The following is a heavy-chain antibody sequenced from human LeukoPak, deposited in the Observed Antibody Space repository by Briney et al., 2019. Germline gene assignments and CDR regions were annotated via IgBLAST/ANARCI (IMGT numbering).Heavy chain of an antibody. J-gene: IGHJ4*02. Sequence: PGRSLRLSCAASGFTFSSYAMHWVRQAPGKGLEWVAVISYDGSNKYYADSVKGRFTISRDNSKNTLYLQMNSLRAEDTAVYYCAVYSGYEQVDYWGQGTLVTVSS. D-gene: IGHD5-12*01. CDR2: ISYDGSNK. V-gene: IGHV3-30*04. CDR1: GFTFSSYA. CDR3: AVYSGYEQVDY.